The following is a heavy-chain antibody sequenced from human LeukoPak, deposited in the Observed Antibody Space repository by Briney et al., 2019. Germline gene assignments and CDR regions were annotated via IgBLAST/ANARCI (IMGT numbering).Heavy chain of an antibody. Sequence: ASVKVSCKASGYTFSGYYMHWVRQAPGQGVEWMGRINPNSGGTNYAQKFQGRVTMIRDTSIGTAYMELSSLTSDDTAVYYCARDGANKVRGVHYYYMDVWGKGTTVTVSS. CDR3: ARDGANKVRGVHYYYMDV. V-gene: IGHV1-2*06. CDR1: GYTFSGYY. CDR2: INPNSGGT. D-gene: IGHD3-10*01. J-gene: IGHJ6*03.